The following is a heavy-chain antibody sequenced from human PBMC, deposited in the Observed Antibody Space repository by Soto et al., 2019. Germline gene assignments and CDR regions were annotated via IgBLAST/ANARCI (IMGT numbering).Heavy chain of an antibody. CDR2: IYPGDSDT. V-gene: IGHV5-51*01. CDR3: ARRGGGCSSTSCYLYGMDV. CDR1: GYSFTSYW. J-gene: IGHJ6*02. Sequence: PCESLKTSFKGSGYSFTSYWIGWVRQMPGKGLEWMGIIYPGDSDTRYSPPFQGQVTISADKSISTAYLQWSRLKASDTAMYYCARRGGGCSSTSCYLYGMDVWGQGTTVTVSS. D-gene: IGHD2-2*01.